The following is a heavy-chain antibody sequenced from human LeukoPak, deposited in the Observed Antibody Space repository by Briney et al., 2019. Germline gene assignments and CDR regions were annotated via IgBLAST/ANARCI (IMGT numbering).Heavy chain of an antibody. Sequence: SETLFLTCAVYGGSFSGYYWSWVCQPPGKGLEWIGEINHSGSTNYNPSLKSRVTISVDTSKNQFSLKLSSVTAADTAVYYCARARYCSGGSCFEYFQHWGQGTLVTVSS. CDR2: INHSGST. D-gene: IGHD2-15*01. CDR3: ARARYCSGGSCFEYFQH. V-gene: IGHV4-34*01. J-gene: IGHJ1*01. CDR1: GGSFSGYY.